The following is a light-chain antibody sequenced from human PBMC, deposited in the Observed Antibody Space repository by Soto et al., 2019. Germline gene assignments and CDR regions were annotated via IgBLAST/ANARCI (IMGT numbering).Light chain of an antibody. CDR3: RQYGSSET. V-gene: IGKV3-20*01. CDR2: GAS. CDR1: QSVSSSY. J-gene: IGKJ1*01. Sequence: IVLTQSAGTLSLSTGERATLSCRASQSVSSSYLAWYQQKPGQAPRLLIYGASSRATGIPDRFSGSGSGTDFTLTISRLEPEDFAVYYCRQYGSSETFGQGTKV.